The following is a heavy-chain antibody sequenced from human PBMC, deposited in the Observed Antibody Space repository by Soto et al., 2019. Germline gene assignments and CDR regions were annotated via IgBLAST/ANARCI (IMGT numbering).Heavy chain of an antibody. CDR2: ISDSGYTT. V-gene: IGHV3-23*01. Sequence: SLRLSFSASAFAFIIYVMNFVLQAPGKLLEWVSSISDSGYTTFYADSVKGRFTISRYNSKKTLSLQMNSLRDEDTAVYYCATESGDRNHFDYWGQRTLVTVSS. CDR1: AFAFIIYV. CDR3: ATESGDRNHFDY. D-gene: IGHD6-25*01. J-gene: IGHJ4*02.